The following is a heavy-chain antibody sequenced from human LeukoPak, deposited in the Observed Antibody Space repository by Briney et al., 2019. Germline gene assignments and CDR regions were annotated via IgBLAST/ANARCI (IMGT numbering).Heavy chain of an antibody. Sequence: KASETLSLTCTVSGGSISNNYWSWFRQPPGKGLEWIGYIYYSGSTNYNPSLKSRVTISLDTSKNQFSLKLSSVTAADTAVYYCAREQVAASDFYYYGMDVWGQGTTVTVSS. CDR1: GGSISNNY. J-gene: IGHJ6*02. D-gene: IGHD2-15*01. V-gene: IGHV4-59*12. CDR2: IYYSGST. CDR3: AREQVAASDFYYYGMDV.